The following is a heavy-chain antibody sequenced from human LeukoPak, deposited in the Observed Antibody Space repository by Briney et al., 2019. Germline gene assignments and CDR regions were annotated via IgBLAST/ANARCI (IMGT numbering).Heavy chain of an antibody. CDR2: INHSGST. Sequence: TSETLSLTCAVYGGSFSGYYWSWIRQPPGKGLEWIGEINHSGSTNYNPSLKSRVTISVDTSKNQFSLKLSSVTAADTAVYYCARDSRRGQIAATDGFDPWGQGTLVTVSS. D-gene: IGHD6-13*01. CDR1: GGSFSGYY. V-gene: IGHV4-34*01. J-gene: IGHJ5*02. CDR3: ARDSRRGQIAATDGFDP.